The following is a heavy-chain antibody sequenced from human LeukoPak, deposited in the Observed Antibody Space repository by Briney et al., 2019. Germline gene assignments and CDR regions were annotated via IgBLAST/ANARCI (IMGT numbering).Heavy chain of an antibody. V-gene: IGHV1-3*01. CDR2: INAGNGDT. J-gene: IGHJ4*02. Sequence: PGGSLRLSCAASGYTFTSYAMHWVRQAPGQRLEWMGWINAGNGDTKYSQKFQGRVTITRDTSASTAYMELSSLRSEDTAVYYCARGRGVYSGYGRFDYWGQGTLVTVSS. D-gene: IGHD5-12*01. CDR3: ARGRGVYSGYGRFDY. CDR1: GYTFTSYA.